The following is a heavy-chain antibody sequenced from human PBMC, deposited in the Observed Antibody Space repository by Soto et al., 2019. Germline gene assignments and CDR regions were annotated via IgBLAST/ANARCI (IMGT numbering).Heavy chain of an antibody. CDR2: INAGNGNT. V-gene: IGHV1-3*01. Sequence: VASVKVSCKASGYTFTSYAMHWVRQAPGQRLEWMGWINAGNGNTKYSQKFQGRVTITRDTSASTAYMELSSLRSEDTAVYYCARDSSINYDFWNGYWTTSNYYYYYYMDVWGKGTTVTVSS. CDR3: ARDSSINYDFWNGYWTTSNYYYYYYMDV. D-gene: IGHD3-3*01. CDR1: GYTFTSYA. J-gene: IGHJ6*03.